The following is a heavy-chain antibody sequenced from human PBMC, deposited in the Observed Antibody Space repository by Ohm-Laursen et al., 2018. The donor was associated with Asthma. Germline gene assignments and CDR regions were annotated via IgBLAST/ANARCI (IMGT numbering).Heavy chain of an antibody. CDR1: GGSFSGYY. V-gene: IGHV4-34*01. J-gene: IGHJ4*02. CDR3: ARGRATFDY. CDR2: INHSGST. Sequence: QTLSLTCAVYGGSFSGYYWSWIRQPPGKGLEWIGEINHSGSTNYNPSLKSRVTISVDTSKNQFSLKLSSVTAADTAVYYCARGRATFDYWGQGTLVTVSS. D-gene: IGHD1-26*01.